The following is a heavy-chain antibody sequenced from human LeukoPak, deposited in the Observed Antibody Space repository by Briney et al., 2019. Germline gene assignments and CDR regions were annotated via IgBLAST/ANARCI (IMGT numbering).Heavy chain of an antibody. CDR2: INPSGGST. Sequence: ASVKVSCKASGYTFTSYYMHWVRQAPGQGLEWMGIINPSGGSTSYAQKFQGRVTMTRDMSTSTVYMELSGLRSEDTAVYYCASQSPLYCSGGSCYDYWGQGTLVTVSS. CDR1: GYTFTSYY. V-gene: IGHV1-46*01. CDR3: ASQSPLYCSGGSCYDY. J-gene: IGHJ4*02. D-gene: IGHD2-15*01.